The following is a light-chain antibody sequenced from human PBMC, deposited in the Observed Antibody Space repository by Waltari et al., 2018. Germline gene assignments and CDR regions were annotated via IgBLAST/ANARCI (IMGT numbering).Light chain of an antibody. CDR3: QKYGTLPAT. CDR2: DAS. Sequence: EIVLTQSPGTLSLSPGERATLSCRASQSVSRTLAWYQQKPGQAPRLLIYDASTRATGIPDRFSGSGFRTEFSLTIRRLEPEDFAVYFCQKYGTLPATFGQGTTVEIK. V-gene: IGKV3-20*01. CDR1: QSVSRT. J-gene: IGKJ1*01.